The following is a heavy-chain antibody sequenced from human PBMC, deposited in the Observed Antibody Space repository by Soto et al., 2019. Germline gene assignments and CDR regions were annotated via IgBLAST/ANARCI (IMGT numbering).Heavy chain of an antibody. V-gene: IGHV4-59*08. Sequence: SETLSLTCTVSGDSISTDYWSWIRQSPGKGLEWIGFIYYGGSTNYNPSLKSRVTISVDTPKNQFSLKLSSVTAADTAVYYCARHLGEGYFDYWGQGTLVTVSS. CDR2: IYYGGST. J-gene: IGHJ4*02. CDR3: ARHLGEGYFDY. CDR1: GDSISTDY.